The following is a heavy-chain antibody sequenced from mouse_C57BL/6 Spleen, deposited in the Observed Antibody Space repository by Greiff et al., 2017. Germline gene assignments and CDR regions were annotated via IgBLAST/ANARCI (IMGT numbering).Heavy chain of an antibody. D-gene: IGHD1-1*01. CDR2: ISSGSSTI. Sequence: EVQGVESGGGLVKPGGSLKLSCAASGFTFSDYGMHWVRQAPEKGLEWVAYISSGSSTIYYADTVKGRFTIARDNAKNTLFLQLTRLRSEDTAMYYCARGGITTVVGGFDVWGTGTTVTVSS. CDR3: ARGGITTVVGGFDV. CDR1: GFTFSDYG. V-gene: IGHV5-17*01. J-gene: IGHJ1*03.